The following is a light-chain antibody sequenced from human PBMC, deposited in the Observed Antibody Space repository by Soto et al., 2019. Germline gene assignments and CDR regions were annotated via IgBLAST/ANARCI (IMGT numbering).Light chain of an antibody. CDR3: SSNVVGTNLKI. CDR1: YSDVGGSNY. CDR2: EVI. J-gene: IGLJ2*01. V-gene: IGLV2-8*01. Sequence: QSALTQPPSASGSPGQSVTISCTGTYSDVGGSNYVSWYQQHPGKAPKLVIYEVIQRPSGVPDRFSGSRSGNTASLTVSRLQAEDEADYYCSSNVVGTNLKIFGGGTKVTV.